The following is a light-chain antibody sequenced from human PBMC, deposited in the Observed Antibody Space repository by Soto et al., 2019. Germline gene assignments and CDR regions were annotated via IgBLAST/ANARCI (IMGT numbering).Light chain of an antibody. J-gene: IGKJ1*01. CDR3: QQSYFPPVT. Sequence: DIHMTQSPSSLSASVGDRVTITCRASQTTGTYLNWYQQKPAEAPKLLIYAASNLHSGVPSRSSGSGSGTDFTLTISSLQPDDFATYYCQQSYFPPVTFGQGTKVDIK. CDR2: AAS. CDR1: QTTGTY. V-gene: IGKV1-39*01.